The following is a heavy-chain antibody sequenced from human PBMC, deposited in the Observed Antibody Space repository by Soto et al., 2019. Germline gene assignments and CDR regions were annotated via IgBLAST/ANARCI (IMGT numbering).Heavy chain of an antibody. V-gene: IGHV4-59*01. Sequence: LQESGPGLVKPSETLSLTCTVSGGSISSYYWSWIRQPPGKGLEWIGYIYYTGYTNYNPSLKCRVTISVDTSKNQFSLNVSSVTAADTAVYYCARVKWFGESGFDYWGQGTLVTVSS. J-gene: IGHJ4*02. CDR1: GGSISSYY. CDR2: IYYTGYT. CDR3: ARVKWFGESGFDY. D-gene: IGHD3-10*01.